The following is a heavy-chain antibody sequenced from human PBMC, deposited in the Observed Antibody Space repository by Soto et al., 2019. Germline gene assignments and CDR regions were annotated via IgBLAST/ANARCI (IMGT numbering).Heavy chain of an antibody. CDR1: GDSVSSNSAA. Sequence: QVQLQQSGPGLVKPSQTLSLTCAISGDSVSSNSAAWSWLRQSPSRGLEWLGRTYYRSRWYNDYSRSVKSRTTINPDTSKPLFSLPLKSVTPEDTAVYYCVGGIGYIASWGQGTLVTVSS. J-gene: IGHJ1*01. V-gene: IGHV6-1*01. D-gene: IGHD3-3*01. CDR3: VGGIGYIAS. CDR2: TYYRSRWYN.